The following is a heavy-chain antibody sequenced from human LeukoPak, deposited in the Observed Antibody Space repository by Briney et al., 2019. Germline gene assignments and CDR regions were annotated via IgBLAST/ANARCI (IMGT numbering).Heavy chain of an antibody. CDR1: GFTFSNYA. D-gene: IGHD3-16*01. CDR3: ANCVSGSYAVDY. V-gene: IGHV3-23*01. J-gene: IGHJ4*02. CDR2: ISGSGGST. Sequence: GGSLRLSCADSGFTFSNYAMTWVRQAPGKGLEWISVISGSGGSTYYADSVKGRFTISRDNSKNTLYLQMNSLRAEDTAVYYCANCVSGSYAVDYWGQGTLVTVSS.